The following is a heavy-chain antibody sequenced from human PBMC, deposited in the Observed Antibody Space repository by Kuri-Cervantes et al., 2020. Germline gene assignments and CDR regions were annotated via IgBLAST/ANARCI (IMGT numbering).Heavy chain of an antibody. CDR2: IHYSGSP. CDR1: GGSISSYY. D-gene: IGHD2-21*01. J-gene: IGHJ4*02. CDR3: ARALRPYYYFDY. Sequence: SETLSLTCTVSGGSISSYYWSWIRQPPGKGLEWIGYIHYSGSPYYNPSLKSRVTISVDTSRNQFSLKLSSVTAADTAVYYCARALRPYYYFDYWGQGTLVTVSS. V-gene: IGHV4-59*13.